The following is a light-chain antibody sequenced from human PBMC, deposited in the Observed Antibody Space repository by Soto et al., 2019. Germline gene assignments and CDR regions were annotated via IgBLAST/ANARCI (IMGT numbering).Light chain of an antibody. CDR3: QQYYNAPLT. J-gene: IGKJ4*01. CDR1: QSVLYSSNNKNF. Sequence: DIVMTQSPDSLAVSLGERATINCKSSQSVLYSSNNKNFLAWYQQKPGQPPKLLIYWASTREFGVPDRFSGSGSGTDFTLTISSLQAEDAAVYYCQQYYNAPLTFGGGTKVDIK. CDR2: WAS. V-gene: IGKV4-1*01.